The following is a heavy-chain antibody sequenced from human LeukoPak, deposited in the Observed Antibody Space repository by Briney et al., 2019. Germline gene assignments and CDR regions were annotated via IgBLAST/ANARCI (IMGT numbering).Heavy chain of an antibody. J-gene: IGHJ4*02. Sequence: SETLSLTCTVSGGSISSYYWSWIRQHPGKGLEWIGYIYYSGSTYYNPSLKSRVTISVDTSKNQFSLKLSSVTAADTAVYYCARETYYDILTGSYYFDYWGQGTLVTVSS. V-gene: IGHV4-59*06. D-gene: IGHD3-9*01. CDR2: IYYSGST. CDR3: ARETYYDILTGSYYFDY. CDR1: GGSISSYY.